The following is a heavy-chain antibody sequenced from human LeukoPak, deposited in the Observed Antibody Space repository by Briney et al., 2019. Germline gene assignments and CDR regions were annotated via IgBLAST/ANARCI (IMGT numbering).Heavy chain of an antibody. V-gene: IGHV3-74*01. CDR1: GFTFSSYW. CDR3: AKSSYYDTSGFYREYYFDY. Sequence: GGSLRLSCAASGFTFSSYWMHWVRQAPGKGLVWVSRINSDGSSTSYADSVKGRFTFSRDNPKNTLYLQMNSLRAEDTAVYYCAKSSYYDTSGFYREYYFDYWGQGTLVTVSS. CDR2: INSDGSST. J-gene: IGHJ4*02. D-gene: IGHD3-22*01.